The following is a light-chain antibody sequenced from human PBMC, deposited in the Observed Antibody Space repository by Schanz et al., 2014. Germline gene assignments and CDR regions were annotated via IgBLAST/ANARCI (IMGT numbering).Light chain of an antibody. V-gene: IGKV3-15*01. CDR1: QSVGSD. CDR3: QQYGSSPPGYT. J-gene: IGKJ2*01. CDR2: GAS. Sequence: EIVLTQSPATLSVSPGERATLSCWASQSVGSDLAWYQQKPGQGPRLLVYGASTRATGIPARFSGSGSGTEFTLTISSLQSEDFAVYYCQQYGSSPPGYTFGQGTKLEIK.